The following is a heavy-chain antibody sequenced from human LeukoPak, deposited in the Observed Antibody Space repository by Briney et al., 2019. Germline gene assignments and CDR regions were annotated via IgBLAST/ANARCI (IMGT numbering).Heavy chain of an antibody. CDR2: SFSGANT. J-gene: IGHJ3*01. CDR3: ARDIQLST. D-gene: IGHD5-24*01. CDR1: GFTFSDSA. Sequence: GGSLRLSCAASGFTFSDSAMSWVRQAPGKGLEWVSLSFSGANTYYADSVKGRFTISRDNSKDTLYLSMNSLRAEDTAIYYCARDIQLSTWGLGTMVTVSS. V-gene: IGHV3-23*01.